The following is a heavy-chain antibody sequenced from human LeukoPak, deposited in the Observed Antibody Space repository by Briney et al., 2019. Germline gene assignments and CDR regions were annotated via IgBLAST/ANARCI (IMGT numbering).Heavy chain of an antibody. CDR2: ISSSSSTI. D-gene: IGHD3-22*01. J-gene: IGHJ4*02. V-gene: IGHV3-48*04. CDR3: ARDPYYYESSGTVG. Sequence: GGSLRLSCAASGFTFSSYSMNWVRQAPGKGLEWVSYISSSSSTIYYADSVKGRFTISRDNAKNSLYLQMNSPRAEDTAVYYCARDPYYYESSGTVGWGQGTLVTVSS. CDR1: GFTFSSYS.